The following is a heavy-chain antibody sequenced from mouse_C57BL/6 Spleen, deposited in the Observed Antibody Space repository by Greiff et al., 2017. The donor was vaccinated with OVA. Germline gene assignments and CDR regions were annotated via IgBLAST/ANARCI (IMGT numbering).Heavy chain of an antibody. CDR3: ARFWLRLGDYYAMDY. CDR2: IDPSDSET. J-gene: IGHJ4*01. Sequence: QVQLQQPGAELVRPGSSVKLSCKASGYTFTSYWMHWVKQRPIQGLEWIGNIDPSDSETNYNQKFKDKATLTVDKSSSTAYMQLSSLTSEDSAVYYCARFWLRLGDYYAMDYWGQGTSVTVSS. D-gene: IGHD2-2*01. CDR1: GYTFTSYW. V-gene: IGHV1-52*01.